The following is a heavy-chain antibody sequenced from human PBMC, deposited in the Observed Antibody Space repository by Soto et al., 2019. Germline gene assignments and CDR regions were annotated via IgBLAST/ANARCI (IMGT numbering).Heavy chain of an antibody. Sequence: QVQLVQSGAEVKKPGASVKVSSKASGYTFTSYNMHWVRQAPGQGLEWMGIINPSGGSTSYAQKFQGRVTMTRDTSTSTVYMELSSLRSEDTAVYYCARVAGATHFYYYYGMDVWGQGTTVTVSS. J-gene: IGHJ6*02. CDR2: INPSGGST. CDR3: ARVAGATHFYYYYGMDV. D-gene: IGHD1-26*01. V-gene: IGHV1-46*03. CDR1: GYTFTSYN.